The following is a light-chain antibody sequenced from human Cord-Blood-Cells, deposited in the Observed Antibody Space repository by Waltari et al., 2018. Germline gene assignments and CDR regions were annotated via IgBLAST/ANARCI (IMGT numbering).Light chain of an antibody. CDR2: EGS. V-gene: IGLV2-23*01. Sequence: QSALTPPASVSGSPGQSITISCTGTSSDVGSYNLVSLYQQHPGKAPILMIYEGSKRPSGVSNRFSGSKSGNTASLTISGLQAEDEADYYCCSYAGSSTLVFGGGTKLTVL. J-gene: IGLJ2*01. CDR3: CSYAGSSTLV. CDR1: SSDVGSYNL.